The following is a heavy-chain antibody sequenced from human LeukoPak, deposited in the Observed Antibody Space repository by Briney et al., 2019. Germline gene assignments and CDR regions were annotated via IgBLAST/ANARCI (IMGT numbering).Heavy chain of an antibody. CDR1: GFTFDDYA. J-gene: IGHJ4*02. D-gene: IGHD2-2*01. Sequence: GRSLRLSCAASGFTFDDYAMHWVRQAPGKGLEWVSGISWNSGSIGYGDSVKGRFTISRDNAKNSLYLQMNSLRAEDTALYYCAKGYCSSTSCPYFDYWGQGTLVTVSS. V-gene: IGHV3-9*01. CDR2: ISWNSGSI. CDR3: AKGYCSSTSCPYFDY.